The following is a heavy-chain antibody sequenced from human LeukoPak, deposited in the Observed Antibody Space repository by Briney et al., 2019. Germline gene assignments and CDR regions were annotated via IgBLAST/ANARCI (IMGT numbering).Heavy chain of an antibody. Sequence: SETLSLTCTVSGGSISSSRYYWGWIRHPLGKGLEWIGNIYYSESTYYNPSLKSRVTISVDTSKNQFSLKLSSVTAADTAVYYCAKQRRDGYNYFDYWGQGTLVTVSS. CDR2: IYYSEST. V-gene: IGHV4-39*01. J-gene: IGHJ4*02. D-gene: IGHD5-24*01. CDR1: GGSISSSRYY. CDR3: AKQRRDGYNYFDY.